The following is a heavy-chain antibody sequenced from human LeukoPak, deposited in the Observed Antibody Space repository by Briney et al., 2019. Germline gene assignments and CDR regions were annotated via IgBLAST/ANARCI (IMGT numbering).Heavy chain of an antibody. D-gene: IGHD7-27*01. CDR2: IYWNGDQ. V-gene: IGHV2-5*01. CDR1: GFSLSTNAVG. Sequence: SGPTLVQPTPTLTLTCTFSGFSLSTNAVGVGWIRQPPGKALEWLALIYWNGDQRYSPYLQSRLSITKDTSKNQVVLTMTNMDPVDTATYYCAHKRNWVFVYWGQGTLVTVSS. J-gene: IGHJ4*02. CDR3: AHKRNWVFVY.